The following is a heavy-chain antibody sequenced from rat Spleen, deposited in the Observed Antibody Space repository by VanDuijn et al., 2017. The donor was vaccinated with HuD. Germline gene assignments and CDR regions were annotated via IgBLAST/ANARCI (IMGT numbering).Heavy chain of an antibody. CDR2: IWNTGDT. CDR3: ARAPYNNYFDY. J-gene: IGHJ2*01. Sequence: QVQLKESGPGLVQPSQTLSLICTVSGFSLTSYNVHWVRQPPGKDLEWMGVIWNTGDTQYNSALKSRLSISKNTSKGQVFLKMNSLQTEDTATYYCARAPYNNYFDYWGQGVMVTVSS. V-gene: IGHV2-41*01. D-gene: IGHD1-10*01. CDR1: GFSLTSYN.